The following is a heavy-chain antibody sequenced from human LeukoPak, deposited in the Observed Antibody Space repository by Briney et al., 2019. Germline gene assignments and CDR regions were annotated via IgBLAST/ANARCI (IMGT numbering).Heavy chain of an antibody. Sequence: PSETLSLTCTVSGGSISSSSYYWGWIRQPPGKGLEWIGSIYYSGSTYYNPSLKSRVTISVDTSKNQFSLKLSSVTAADTAVYYCARHGGDDGDYPGPHYYFDYWGQGTLVTVSS. CDR1: GGSISSSSYY. J-gene: IGHJ4*02. CDR3: ARHGGDDGDYPGPHYYFDY. D-gene: IGHD4-17*01. CDR2: IYYSGST. V-gene: IGHV4-39*01.